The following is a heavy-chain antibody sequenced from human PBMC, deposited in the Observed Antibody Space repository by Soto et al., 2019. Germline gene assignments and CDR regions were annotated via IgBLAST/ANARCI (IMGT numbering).Heavy chain of an antibody. V-gene: IGHV4-30-2*01. D-gene: IGHD3-22*01. CDR1: GGSINSGDYS. CDR3: ARGSYYHDSRGYYHD. Sequence: PSETLSLTCTVSGGSINSGDYSWTWIRQPPGKGLEWIGYIYHTGTTYYNMSLKSRVTISVDRSKNQFSLKLSSVTAADTAVYYCARGSYYHDSRGYYHDWGQGTLVPVSS. CDR2: IYHTGTT. J-gene: IGHJ4*02.